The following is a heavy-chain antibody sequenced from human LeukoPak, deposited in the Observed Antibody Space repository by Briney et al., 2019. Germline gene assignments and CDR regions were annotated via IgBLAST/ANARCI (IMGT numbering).Heavy chain of an antibody. CDR1: GGTFSSYT. D-gene: IGHD4-11*01. J-gene: IGHJ3*02. CDR3: ARERTVTTGAFDN. V-gene: IGHV1-69*04. Sequence: ASVKVSCKASGGTFSSYTISWVRQAPRQGLERMGRIIPILGIANYAQKFQGRVTITADKSTSTAYMELSSLRSEDTAVYYCARERTVTTGAFDNWRQGTMVTVSS. CDR2: IIPILGIA.